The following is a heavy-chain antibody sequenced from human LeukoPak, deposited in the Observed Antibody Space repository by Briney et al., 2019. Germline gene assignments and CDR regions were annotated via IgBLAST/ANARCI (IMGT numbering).Heavy chain of an antibody. Sequence: ASVKVSCRASGYTFTSYYMHWVRQAPGQGLEWMGIINPSGGSTSYAQKFQGRVTMTRDMPTSTVYMELSSLRSEDTAVYYCARLSPDYGDYEAGWFDPWGQGTLVTVSS. CDR2: INPSGGST. V-gene: IGHV1-46*01. CDR1: GYTFTSYY. CDR3: ARLSPDYGDYEAGWFDP. J-gene: IGHJ5*02. D-gene: IGHD4-17*01.